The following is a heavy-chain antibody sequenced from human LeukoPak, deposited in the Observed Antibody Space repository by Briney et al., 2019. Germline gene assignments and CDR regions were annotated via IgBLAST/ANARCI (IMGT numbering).Heavy chain of an antibody. Sequence: SETLSLTCTVSGDSISAYYWNWIRQFPGRGLEWIGYIYYNGSGSTNYNPSLKSRVTISIDTSMNRFSLNLNSVTAADTAVYYCARYRAFDIWGQVTMVTVSS. CDR1: GDSISAYY. CDR3: ARYRAFDI. J-gene: IGHJ3*02. V-gene: IGHV4-59*01. CDR2: IYYNGSGST.